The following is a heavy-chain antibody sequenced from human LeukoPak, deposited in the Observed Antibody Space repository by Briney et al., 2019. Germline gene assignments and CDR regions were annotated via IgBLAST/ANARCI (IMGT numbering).Heavy chain of an antibody. CDR3: ARSLVYDSSGTDY. V-gene: IGHV1-8*01. J-gene: IGHJ4*02. D-gene: IGHD3-22*01. CDR2: MNPNSGNT. Sequence: ASVKVSFKASRYTFTSYDINWVRQATGQGLEWLGWMNPNSGNTGYAQKFQGRVTMTRNTSISTAYMELSSLRSEDTAVYYCARSLVYDSSGTDYWGQGTLVTVSS. CDR1: RYTFTSYD.